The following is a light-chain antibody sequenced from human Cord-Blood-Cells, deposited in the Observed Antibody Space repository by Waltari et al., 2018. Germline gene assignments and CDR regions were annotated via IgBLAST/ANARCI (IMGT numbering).Light chain of an antibody. V-gene: IGKV3-11*01. J-gene: IGKJ4*01. CDR2: DAS. CDR3: QQRSNWPLT. Sequence: DIVLTQSPATLSLSPGERPTLSCRASQSVSSYLAWYQQKPGQAPRLLIYDASTRATGIPARFSGSGSGTDLTLTISSLEPEDFAVYYCQQRSNWPLTFGGGTKVEIK. CDR1: QSVSSY.